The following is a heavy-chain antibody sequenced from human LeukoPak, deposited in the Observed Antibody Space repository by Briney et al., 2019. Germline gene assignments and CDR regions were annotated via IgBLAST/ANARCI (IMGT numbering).Heavy chain of an antibody. J-gene: IGHJ4*02. CDR3: ARDAAAASRY. CDR2: IAFDGSSK. CDR1: GFSFYNYG. D-gene: IGHD6-13*01. V-gene: IGHV3-30*02. Sequence: PGGSLRLSCAASGFSFYNYGMHWVRQAPGKGLEWVAFIAFDGSSKYSADSLKGRLTISRDNSKNTLYLQMNSLRAEDTAVYYCARDAAAASRYWGQGTLVTVSS.